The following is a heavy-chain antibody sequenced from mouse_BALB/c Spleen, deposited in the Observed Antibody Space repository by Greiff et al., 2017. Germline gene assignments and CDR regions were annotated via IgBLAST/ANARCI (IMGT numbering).Heavy chain of an antibody. V-gene: IGHV5-9-3*01. Sequence: EVKLMESGGGLVKPGGSLKLSCAASGFTFSSYAMSWVRQTPEKRLEWVATISSGGSYTYYPDSVKGRFTISRDNAKNTLYLQMSSLRSEDTAMYYCARPIGNYRADWYFDVWGAGTTVTVSS. J-gene: IGHJ1*01. D-gene: IGHD2-1*01. CDR3: ARPIGNYRADWYFDV. CDR1: GFTFSSYA. CDR2: ISSGGSYT.